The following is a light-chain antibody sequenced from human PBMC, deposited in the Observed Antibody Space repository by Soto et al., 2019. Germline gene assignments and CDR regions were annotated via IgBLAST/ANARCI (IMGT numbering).Light chain of an antibody. Sequence: QSALTQPPSASGSPGQSVTISCTGTSSDVGGYNYVSWYQQHPGKAPKLMIYEVTKRPSGVPDRFSGSKSDNTASLTVSGLQAEDEADYYCRSYAGSNNVVFGGGTKLTVL. J-gene: IGLJ2*01. V-gene: IGLV2-8*01. CDR1: SSDVGGYNY. CDR3: RSYAGSNNVV. CDR2: EVT.